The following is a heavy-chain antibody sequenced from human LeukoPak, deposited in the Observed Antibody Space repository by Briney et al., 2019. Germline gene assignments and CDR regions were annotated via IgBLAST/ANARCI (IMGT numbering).Heavy chain of an antibody. Sequence: GGSLRLSCAASGFTFSSYSMNWVRQAPGKGLEWVSSISSSSSYIYYADSVKGRFTISRDNAKNSLYLQMNSLRAEDTAVYYCARAPTISPLNWFDPWGQGTLVTVYS. CDR3: ARAPTISPLNWFDP. D-gene: IGHD3-3*01. CDR1: GFTFSSYS. CDR2: ISSSSSYI. V-gene: IGHV3-21*01. J-gene: IGHJ5*02.